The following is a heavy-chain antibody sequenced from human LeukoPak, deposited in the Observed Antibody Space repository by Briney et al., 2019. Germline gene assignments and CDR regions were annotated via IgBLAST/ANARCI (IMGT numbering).Heavy chain of an antibody. V-gene: IGHV3-23*01. CDR3: SSMDV. D-gene: IGHD6-13*01. CDR1: GFTVSSNY. Sequence: SGGSLRLSCAASGFTVSSNYMSWVRQAPGKGLEWVSGISGSGGSTYYADSVKGRFTISRDNSKNTLYLQMNSLRAEDTAVYYCSSMDVWGKGTMVTVSS. J-gene: IGHJ6*03. CDR2: ISGSGGST.